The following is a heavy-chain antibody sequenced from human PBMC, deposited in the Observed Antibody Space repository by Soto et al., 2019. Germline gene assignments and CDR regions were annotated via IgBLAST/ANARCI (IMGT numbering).Heavy chain of an antibody. D-gene: IGHD2-2*01. CDR3: ARIEVPAAINPPGYYGMDV. J-gene: IGHJ6*02. CDR2: IYYSGST. Sequence: SETLSLTCTVSGGSISSYYWSWIRQPPGKGLEWIGYIYYSGSTNYNPSLKSRVTISVDTSKNQFSLKLSSVTAADTAVYYCARIEVPAAINPPGYYGMDVWGQGTTVTVSS. CDR1: GGSISSYY. V-gene: IGHV4-59*01.